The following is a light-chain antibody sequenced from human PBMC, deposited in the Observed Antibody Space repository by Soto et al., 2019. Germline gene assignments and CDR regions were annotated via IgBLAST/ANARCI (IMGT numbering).Light chain of an antibody. V-gene: IGLV2-14*01. CDR1: SSDVGGYNY. CDR3: SSYTGSSTNTVV. J-gene: IGLJ2*01. Sequence: QSALTQPRSVSGSPGQSVTISCTGTSSDVGGYNYVSWYQQHPAKAPKLMIFEVSNRPSGVSNRFSGSKSGNTASLTISGLQAEDEAEYYCSSYTGSSTNTVVFGGGTKLTVL. CDR2: EVS.